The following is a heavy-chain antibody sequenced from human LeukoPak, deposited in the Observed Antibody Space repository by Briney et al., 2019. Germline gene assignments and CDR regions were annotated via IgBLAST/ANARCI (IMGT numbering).Heavy chain of an antibody. Sequence: PGGSLRLSCAASGFTFSTYWMNWVRQAPGKGLEWVANIKQDGSEKYYVDSVKGRFAVSRDNAKNSLSLQMNILRVEDTAVYYCARGVSWTFDNWGRGALVTVSS. CDR2: IKQDGSEK. J-gene: IGHJ4*02. CDR1: GFTFSTYW. V-gene: IGHV3-7*04. CDR3: ARGVSWTFDN. D-gene: IGHD6-13*01.